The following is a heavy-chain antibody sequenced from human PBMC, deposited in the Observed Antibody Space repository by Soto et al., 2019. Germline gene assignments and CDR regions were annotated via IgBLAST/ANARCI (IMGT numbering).Heavy chain of an antibody. CDR2: IIPIFGTA. D-gene: IGHD6-19*01. V-gene: IGHV1-69*01. Sequence: QVQLVQSGAEVKKPGSSVKVSCKASGGTFSSYAISWVRQAPGQGLEWMGGIIPIFGTAYYAQKFQGRVTITADESTSTAYMELSSLRSEDTAVYYCAIMLVSGWSVHDAFDIWGQGTMVTVSS. J-gene: IGHJ3*02. CDR3: AIMLVSGWSVHDAFDI. CDR1: GGTFSSYA.